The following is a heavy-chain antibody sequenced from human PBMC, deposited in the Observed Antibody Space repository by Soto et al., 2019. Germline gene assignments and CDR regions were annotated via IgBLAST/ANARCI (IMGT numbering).Heavy chain of an antibody. CDR3: ARGGSSSDNGMDV. J-gene: IGHJ6*02. V-gene: IGHV3-48*02. CDR2: MSSRSLTI. D-gene: IGHD6-6*01. Sequence: EVQLVESWGGLVQPGGSLRVSCAASGFTFSTYSMNWVRQAPGKGLEWVSYMSSRSLTIYYTDSVKGRFTISRDNAKNSLYLQMNSLRDEDTAVYYCARGGSSSDNGMDVWGQGTTVTVSS. CDR1: GFTFSTYS.